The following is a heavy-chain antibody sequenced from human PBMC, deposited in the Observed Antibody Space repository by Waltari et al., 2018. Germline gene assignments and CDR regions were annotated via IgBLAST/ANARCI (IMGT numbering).Heavy chain of an antibody. CDR2: IIPILGIA. V-gene: IGHV1-69*09. D-gene: IGHD3-3*01. CDR3: ARPNPPARVGLDY. J-gene: IGHJ4*02. CDR1: GGTFSSYA. Sequence: QVQLVQSGAEVKKPGSSVKVSCKASGGTFSSYAISWVRQAPGQGLEWMVRIIPILGIANYAQKFQGRVTITADKSTSTAYMELSSLRSEDTAVYYCARPNPPARVGLDYWGQGTLVTVSS.